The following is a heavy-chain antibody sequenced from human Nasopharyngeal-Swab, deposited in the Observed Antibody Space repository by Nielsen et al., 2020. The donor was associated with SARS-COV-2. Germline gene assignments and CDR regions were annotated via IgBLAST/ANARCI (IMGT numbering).Heavy chain of an antibody. CDR2: MNPNSGNT. Sequence: ASVKVSCKASGYTFTSYDINWVRRATGQGLEWMGWMNPNSGNTGYAQKFQGRVTITRNTSISTAYMELSSLRSEDTAVYYCARGLVSTADFDYWGQGTLVTVSS. D-gene: IGHD2-2*01. CDR1: GYTFTSYD. CDR3: ARGLVSTADFDY. J-gene: IGHJ4*02. V-gene: IGHV1-8*03.